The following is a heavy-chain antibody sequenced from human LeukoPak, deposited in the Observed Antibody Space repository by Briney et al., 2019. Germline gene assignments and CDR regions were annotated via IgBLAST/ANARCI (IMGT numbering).Heavy chain of an antibody. V-gene: IGHV3-23*01. J-gene: IGHJ3*01. Sequence: PGGSLRLSCAASGLTFRNYALTWVRQAPGRGLEWVSSITGGGVGTSYADSEKGRFTVYRDNSKNTLYLQMNSLRAGDTAVYYCAEDPNGDYVGAFDSWGQGTLVTVSS. CDR1: GLTFRNYA. D-gene: IGHD4-17*01. CDR2: ITGGGVGT. CDR3: AEDPNGDYVGAFDS.